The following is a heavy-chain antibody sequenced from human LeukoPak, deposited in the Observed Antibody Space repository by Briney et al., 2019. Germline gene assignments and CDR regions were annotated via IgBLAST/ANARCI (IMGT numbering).Heavy chain of an antibody. Sequence: GESLKIPCKGSGYSFTSYWIGWVRQMPGKGLEWMGIIYPGDSDTRYSPSFQGQVTISADKSISTAYLQWSSLKASDTAMYYCARQVEYTSSWYTYNYFDPWGQGTRVTVSS. CDR3: ARQVEYTSSWYTYNYFDP. J-gene: IGHJ5*02. D-gene: IGHD6-13*01. V-gene: IGHV5-51*01. CDR1: GYSFTSYW. CDR2: IYPGDSDT.